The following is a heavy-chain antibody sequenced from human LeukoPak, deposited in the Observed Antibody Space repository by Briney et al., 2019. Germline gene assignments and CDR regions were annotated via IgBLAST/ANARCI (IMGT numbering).Heavy chain of an antibody. J-gene: IGHJ4*02. D-gene: IGHD1-1*01. V-gene: IGHV3-11*01. Sequence: GGSLRLSCAASGFTFNNYAMNWVRQAPGKGLEWVSYISSSGSTIYYADSVKGRFTISRDNAKNSLYLQMNSLRAEDTAVYYCAREPHVWNGLEKTYDYWGQGTLVTVSS. CDR2: ISSSGSTI. CDR3: AREPHVWNGLEKTYDY. CDR1: GFTFNNYA.